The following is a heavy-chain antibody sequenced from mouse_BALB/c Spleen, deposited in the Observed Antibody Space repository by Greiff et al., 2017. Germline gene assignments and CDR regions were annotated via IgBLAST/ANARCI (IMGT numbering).Heavy chain of an antibody. J-gene: IGHJ4*01. CDR1: GYSFTGYY. CDR2: FRCYNGAT. V-gene: IGHV1S34*01. Sequence: LVKTGASVKISCKVSGYSFTGYYMYWVMQSLGKSLVWIGYFRCYNGATSYNQKFKGKATFTVDTSSSTAYMQFNSLTSDDSAVFYCARSDSSLRAMDYWGQGTSVTVSS. CDR3: ARSDSSLRAMDY. D-gene: IGHD2-12*01.